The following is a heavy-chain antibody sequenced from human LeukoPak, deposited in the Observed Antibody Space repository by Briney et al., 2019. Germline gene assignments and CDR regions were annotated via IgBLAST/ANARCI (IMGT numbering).Heavy chain of an antibody. J-gene: IGHJ4*02. D-gene: IGHD3-3*01. CDR1: GYTFTGYY. Sequence: ASVKVSCKASGYTFTGYYMHWVRQAPGQGLEWMGWINPNSGGTNYAQKFQGRVTMTRDTSISTAYMELSRLRSDDTAVYYCARAGLDFWSGSTDYWGQGTLVTVSS. V-gene: IGHV1-2*02. CDR2: INPNSGGT. CDR3: ARAGLDFWSGSTDY.